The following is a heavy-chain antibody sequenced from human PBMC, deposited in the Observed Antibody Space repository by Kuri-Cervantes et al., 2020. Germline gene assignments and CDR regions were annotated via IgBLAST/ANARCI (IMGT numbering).Heavy chain of an antibody. CDR1: GGSVSSGSYY. Sequence: SETLSLTCTVSGGSVSSGSYYWSWIRQPPGKGLEWIGYIYYSGSTNYNPSLKSRVTISVDTSKNQFPLKLSSVTAADTAVYYCARDARDDAFDIWGQGTMVTVSS. CDR2: IYYSGST. J-gene: IGHJ3*02. CDR3: ARDARDDAFDI. V-gene: IGHV4-61*01.